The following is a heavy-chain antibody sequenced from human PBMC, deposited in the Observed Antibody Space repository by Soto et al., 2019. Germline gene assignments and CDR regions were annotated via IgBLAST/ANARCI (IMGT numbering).Heavy chain of an antibody. CDR3: ARDPGYSYGYN. Sequence: GASVKVSCKVYGYSSTAYGISWVRQAPGRGLEWMGWMSADNGNTNYAQNLQGRVTMTTDRYTNTAYMELRSLRSEDTAVYYCARDPGYSYGYNWGQGTLVTVSS. CDR2: MSADNGNT. D-gene: IGHD5-18*01. J-gene: IGHJ4*02. CDR1: GYSSTAYG. V-gene: IGHV1-18*01.